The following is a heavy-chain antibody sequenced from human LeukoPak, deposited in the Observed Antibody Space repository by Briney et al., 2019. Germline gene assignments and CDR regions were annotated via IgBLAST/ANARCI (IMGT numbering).Heavy chain of an antibody. CDR2: IYYSGTT. D-gene: IGHD6-13*01. J-gene: IGHJ4*02. CDR3: ARGVHIAAAQYGY. Sequence: SETLSLTCTVSGGSISSYYWSWIRQPPGKGLEWIGYIYYSGTTNYNPSLKSRVTISVDTSKNQFSLKLSSVTAADTAVYYCARGVHIAAAQYGYWGQGTLVSVSS. V-gene: IGHV4-59*01. CDR1: GGSISSYY.